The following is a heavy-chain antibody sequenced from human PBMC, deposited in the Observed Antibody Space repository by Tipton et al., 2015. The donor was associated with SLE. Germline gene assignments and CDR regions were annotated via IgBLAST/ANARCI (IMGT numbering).Heavy chain of an antibody. CDR3: VVAKVTTDRDSFDI. Sequence: TLSLTCNVSGASMSLFFWSLIRQPARKGLEWIVRVSLGDNNRYNPSLKSRVTLSVDTSRSQFFLTMRSVTASDTAVYLCVVAKVTTDRDSFDIWGPGTLVVVSS. CDR1: GASMSLFF. D-gene: IGHD2-21*01. V-gene: IGHV4-4*07. J-gene: IGHJ3*02. CDR2: VSLGDNN.